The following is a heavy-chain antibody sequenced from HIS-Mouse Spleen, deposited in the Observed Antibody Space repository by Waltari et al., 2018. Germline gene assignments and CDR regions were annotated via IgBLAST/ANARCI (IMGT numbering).Heavy chain of an antibody. J-gene: IGHJ2*01. CDR1: GGSISRSTYY. CDR3: AREIPYSSSWYDWYFDL. CDR2: IYYSGST. Sequence: QLQLQESGPGLVKPSETLSLTCTVPGGSISRSTYYWGWIRQPPGKGLEWIGRIYYSGSTYYNPSLKSRVTISVDTSKNQFSLKLSSVTAADTAVYYCAREIPYSSSWYDWYFDLWGRGTLVTVSS. D-gene: IGHD6-13*01. V-gene: IGHV4-39*07.